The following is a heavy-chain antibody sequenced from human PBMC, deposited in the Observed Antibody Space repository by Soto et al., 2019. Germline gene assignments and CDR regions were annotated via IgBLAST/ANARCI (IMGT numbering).Heavy chain of an antibody. CDR3: ARPTLGQSDSSGVFDN. Sequence: PXDSLKVSCASSANSFTNFLITWVIGVPGKGLEWMGRIAPADSYTYYSPSFQGHVTLSVDKAIGTAYLQWSSLKASDTARYYCARPTLGQSDSSGVFDNSGHGTLVTVS. V-gene: IGHV5-10-1*01. D-gene: IGHD3-22*01. CDR2: IAPADSYT. CDR1: ANSFTNFL. J-gene: IGHJ4*01.